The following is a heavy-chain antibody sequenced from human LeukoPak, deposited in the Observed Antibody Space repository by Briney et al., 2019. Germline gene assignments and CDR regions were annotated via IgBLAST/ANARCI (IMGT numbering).Heavy chain of an antibody. V-gene: IGHV3-30-3*01. J-gene: IGHJ6*03. CDR3: AREAGYCSSTSCYILFVGYYMDV. Sequence: PGRSLRLSCAASGFTFSSYAMHWVRQAPGKGLEWVAVISYDGSNKYYADSVKGRFTISRDNSKNTLYLQMNSLRAEDTAVYYCAREAGYCSSTSCYILFVGYYMDVWGKGTTVTVSS. CDR2: ISYDGSNK. CDR1: GFTFSSYA. D-gene: IGHD2-2*02.